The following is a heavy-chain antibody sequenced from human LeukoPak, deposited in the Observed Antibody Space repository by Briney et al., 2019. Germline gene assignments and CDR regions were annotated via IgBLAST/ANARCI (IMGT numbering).Heavy chain of an antibody. V-gene: IGHV1-46*01. Sequence: GASVKVSCKASGYTFTSYYIHWVRQAPGQGLEWMGIISPSGGSTSYAQKFQGRVTMTRDMSTSTVYMELSSLRSEDTAVFFCARAVDSTGYYSHFDYWGQGTLVTVSS. CDR3: ARAVDSTGYYSHFDY. CDR1: GYTFTSYY. D-gene: IGHD3-22*01. CDR2: ISPSGGST. J-gene: IGHJ4*02.